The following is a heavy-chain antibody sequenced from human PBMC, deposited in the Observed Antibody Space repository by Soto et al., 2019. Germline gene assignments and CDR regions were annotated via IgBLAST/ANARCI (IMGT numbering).Heavy chain of an antibody. Sequence: LSLTCGVSDYSISSGYYWAWIRQPPGKGLEWLGSIYHSGSTYQNPSLSSRVTISVDTSRNKFSLRLSSVTAADTAVYYCARDGDGYNYAFDICGQRTVVTVSS. V-gene: IGHV4-38-2*02. CDR1: DYSISSGYY. J-gene: IGHJ3*02. CDR2: IYHSGST. D-gene: IGHD5-12*01. CDR3: ARDGDGYNYAFDI.